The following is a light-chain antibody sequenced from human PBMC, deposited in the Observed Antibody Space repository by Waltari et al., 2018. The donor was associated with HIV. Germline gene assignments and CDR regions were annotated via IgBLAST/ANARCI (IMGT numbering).Light chain of an antibody. CDR2: DAT. V-gene: IGKV1-33*01. Sequence: DIQMTQSPSSLSASVGDRVTITCQASQDISNYLNWYQQKPGKAPKLLISDATNLVTGVPSSFSGSRAGTDFPFPISSLRPADIATYYRHQYDSLPTFGTGTKVDIK. CDR3: HQYDSLPT. CDR1: QDISNY. J-gene: IGKJ3*01.